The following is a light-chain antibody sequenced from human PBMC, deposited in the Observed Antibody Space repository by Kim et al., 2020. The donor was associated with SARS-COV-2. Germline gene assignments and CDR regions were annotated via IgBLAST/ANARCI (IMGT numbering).Light chain of an antibody. J-gene: IGLJ1*01. Sequence: QSALTQPASVSGSPGQSITISCTGTSSDVGAYDYVSWFKQLPGQAPQLVIYDVSYRPSGISNRLSGSKSGNTASLTISGLQTEDEADYFCSSYTGSTTLYVFGTGTKVTVL. CDR3: SSYTGSTTLYV. V-gene: IGLV2-14*03. CDR1: SSDVGAYDY. CDR2: DVS.